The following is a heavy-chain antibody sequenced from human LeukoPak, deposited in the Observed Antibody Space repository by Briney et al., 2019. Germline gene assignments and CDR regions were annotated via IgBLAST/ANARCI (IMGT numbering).Heavy chain of an antibody. CDR3: AKYSSSSNYYYGMDV. Sequence: GGSLRLSCAASGFTFSSYGMHWVRQAPGKGLDWVAVVSYDGSNTYYADSVKGRFTISRDNSKNTLYLQMNSLRAEDTAVYYCAKYSSSSNYYYGMDVWGQGTTVTVSS. J-gene: IGHJ6*02. D-gene: IGHD6-6*01. V-gene: IGHV3-30*18. CDR2: VSYDGSNT. CDR1: GFTFSSYG.